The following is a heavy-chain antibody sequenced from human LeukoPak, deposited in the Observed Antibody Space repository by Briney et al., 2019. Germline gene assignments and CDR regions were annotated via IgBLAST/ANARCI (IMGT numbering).Heavy chain of an antibody. CDR3: ARDPVEYCSSTSCYLFDY. CDR2: IKQDGSEK. J-gene: IGHJ4*02. V-gene: IGHV3-7*01. Sequence: PGGSLRPSCAASGFTFSSYWMSWVRQAPGKGLEWVANIKQDGSEKYYVDSVKGRFTISRDNAKNSLYLQMNSLRAEDTAVYYCARDPVEYCSSTSCYLFDYWGQGTLVTVSS. D-gene: IGHD2-2*01. CDR1: GFTFSSYW.